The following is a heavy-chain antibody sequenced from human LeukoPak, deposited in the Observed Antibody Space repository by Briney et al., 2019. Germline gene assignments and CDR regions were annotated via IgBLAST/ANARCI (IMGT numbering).Heavy chain of an antibody. D-gene: IGHD5-18*01. CDR3: ARGGTAMVRRAPMDV. Sequence: GASVKVSCKASGYTFTSYYMHWVRQAPGQGLEWMGIINPSGGSTSYAQKFQGRVTMNRDTSTSTVYMELSSLRSEDTAVYYCARGGTAMVRRAPMDVWGKGTTVTISS. CDR1: GYTFTSYY. J-gene: IGHJ6*03. V-gene: IGHV1-46*01. CDR2: INPSGGST.